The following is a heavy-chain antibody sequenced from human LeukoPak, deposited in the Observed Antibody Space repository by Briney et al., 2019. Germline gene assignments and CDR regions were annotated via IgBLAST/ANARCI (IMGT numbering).Heavy chain of an antibody. Sequence: GGSLRLSCAASEFTFGGYGMHWVRQAPGKGLEWVALIWYDGSIKYYADSVKGRFTISRDNSKNTLYLQMNSLRVEDTALYYCAKDEVAVAGIFDYWGQGTLVIVSS. V-gene: IGHV3-33*06. J-gene: IGHJ4*02. CDR1: EFTFGGYG. CDR2: IWYDGSIK. D-gene: IGHD6-19*01. CDR3: AKDEVAVAGIFDY.